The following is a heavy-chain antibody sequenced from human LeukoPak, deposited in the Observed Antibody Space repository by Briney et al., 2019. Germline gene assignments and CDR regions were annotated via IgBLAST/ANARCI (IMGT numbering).Heavy chain of an antibody. CDR2: MNQDGSET. CDR3: ARDSGWYTHDY. CDR1: GFTFSNAW. D-gene: IGHD6-19*01. V-gene: IGHV3-7*01. J-gene: IGHJ4*02. Sequence: GGSLRLSCADSGFTFSNAWMSWVRQAPGKGLEWVANMNQDGSETYYVDSVKGRFTISRDNARSSLFLQMNSLRVEDTAVYYCARDSGWYTHDYWGQGTLVTVSS.